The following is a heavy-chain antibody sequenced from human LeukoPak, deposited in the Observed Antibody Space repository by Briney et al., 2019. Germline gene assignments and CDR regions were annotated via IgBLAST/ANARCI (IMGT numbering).Heavy chain of an antibody. Sequence: PGGSLRLSSAASGFTFSSYAMSWVRQAPGKGLEWVSTISGSGGSTYYADSVKGRFTISRDNSKNTLYLQMNSLRAEDTAVYYCAKCCSISGDPGDYWGQGTLVTVSS. CDR2: ISGSGGST. CDR3: AKCCSISGDPGDY. V-gene: IGHV3-23*01. D-gene: IGHD4-17*01. J-gene: IGHJ4*02. CDR1: GFTFSSYA.